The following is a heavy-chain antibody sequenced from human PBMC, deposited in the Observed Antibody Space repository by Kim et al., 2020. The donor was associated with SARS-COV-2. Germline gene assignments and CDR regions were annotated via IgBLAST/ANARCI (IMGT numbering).Heavy chain of an antibody. Sequence: GGSLRLSCAASGFTLRSYGMHWVRQAPGKGPEWVAVISYDGSNKNYADSVKGRFTISRDNSKNTLYLQMNSLRAEDTAVYYCAKESGSGSYYAWTYYYYGMDVWGQGTTVTVSS. CDR1: GFTLRSYG. V-gene: IGHV3-30*18. CDR2: ISYDGSNK. CDR3: AKESGSGSYYAWTYYYYGMDV. J-gene: IGHJ6*02. D-gene: IGHD3-10*01.